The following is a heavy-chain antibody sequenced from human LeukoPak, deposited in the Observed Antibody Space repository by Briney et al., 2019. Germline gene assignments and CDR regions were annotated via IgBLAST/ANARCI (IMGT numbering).Heavy chain of an antibody. D-gene: IGHD2-2*02. CDR1: GFTLSSYE. V-gene: IGHV3-48*03. CDR3: ARDASIPGDKIDI. J-gene: IGHJ3*02. CDR2: ISSSGVTM. Sequence: GGSLRLSCAASGFTLSSYEMSWVREAPGKGLEWVSYISSSGVTMFYADSVKGRFTISRDSAKNSLYLQMDSLRVEDTAVYYCARDASIPGDKIDIWGQGTMVTVSS.